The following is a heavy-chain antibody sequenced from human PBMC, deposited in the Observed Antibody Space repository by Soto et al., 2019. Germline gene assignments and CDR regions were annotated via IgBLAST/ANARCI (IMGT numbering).Heavy chain of an antibody. D-gene: IGHD1-26*01. CDR3: ATYSGSYYWFDP. Sequence: SETLSLTCAVYGGSFSGYYWSWIRQPPGKGLEWIGEINHSGSTNYNPSLKSRVTISVDTYKNQFSLKLSSVTAADTAVYYCATYSGSYYWFDPWGQGTLVTVSS. V-gene: IGHV4-34*01. CDR1: GGSFSGYY. J-gene: IGHJ5*02. CDR2: INHSGST.